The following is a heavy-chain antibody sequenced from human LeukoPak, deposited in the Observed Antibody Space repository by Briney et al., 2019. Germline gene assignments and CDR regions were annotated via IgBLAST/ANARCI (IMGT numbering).Heavy chain of an antibody. CDR3: ARSQSYYYYYMDV. Sequence: NPSETLSLTCAVYGGSFSGYYWSWIRQPPGKGLEWIGEINHSGSTNYNPSLKSRVTISVDTSKNQFSLKLSSVTAADTAVYYCARSQSYYYYYMDVWGKGTTVTVSS. V-gene: IGHV4-34*01. J-gene: IGHJ6*03. CDR2: INHSGST. CDR1: GGSFSGYY.